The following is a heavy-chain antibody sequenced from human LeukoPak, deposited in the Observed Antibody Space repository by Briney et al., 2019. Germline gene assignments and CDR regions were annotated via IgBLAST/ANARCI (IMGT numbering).Heavy chain of an antibody. D-gene: IGHD2-15*01. CDR1: VGSTSSSGYT. CDR3: ASRATRGYYYYYYMDV. CDR2: IYNSGST. Sequence: SETLSLTSTVSVGSTSSSGYTWGGIPRPPGRGLWGTGGIYNSGSTYYNPSLKSRVTISVDTSKNQFSLKLSSVTAADTAVYYCASRATRGYYYYYYMDVWGKGTTVTVSS. V-gene: IGHV4-39*01. J-gene: IGHJ6*03.